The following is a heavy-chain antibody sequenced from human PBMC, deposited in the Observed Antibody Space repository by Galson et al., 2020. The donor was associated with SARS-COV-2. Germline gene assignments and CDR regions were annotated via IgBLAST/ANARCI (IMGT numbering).Heavy chain of an antibody. Sequence: SQTLSLTCTVSGYSVSTTNYWGWVRQPPGRGLEWLGSVYPSGTTYYNPSLKSRVTISVDTSKNQFSLRLDSVTAADMALYYCARQGVNMIVLVTVPGWYFDLWGRGTLVTVSP. D-gene: IGHD3-22*01. CDR1: GYSVSTTNY. CDR2: VYPSGTT. J-gene: IGHJ2*01. V-gene: IGHV4-38-2*02. CDR3: ARQGVNMIVLVTVPGWYFDL.